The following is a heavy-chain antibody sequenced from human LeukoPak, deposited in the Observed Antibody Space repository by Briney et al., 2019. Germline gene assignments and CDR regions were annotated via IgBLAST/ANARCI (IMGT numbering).Heavy chain of an antibody. CDR3: ATYPYYYDSSGYYFDY. Sequence: SQTLSLTCTVSGGSISSGGYYWSWIRQHPGTGLEWIGYIYYSGSTYYNPSLKSRVTISVDTSRNQFSLKLSSVTAADTAVYYCATYPYYYDSSGYYFDYWGQGTLVTVSS. J-gene: IGHJ4*02. D-gene: IGHD3-22*01. V-gene: IGHV4-31*03. CDR2: IYYSGST. CDR1: GGSISSGGYY.